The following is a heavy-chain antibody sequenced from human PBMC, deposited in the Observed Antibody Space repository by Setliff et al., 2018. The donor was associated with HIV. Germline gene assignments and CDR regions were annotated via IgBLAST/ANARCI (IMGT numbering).Heavy chain of an antibody. V-gene: IGHV3-53*01. CDR3: VRGETYAHWPKGDY. D-gene: IGHD3-16*01. CDR1: GLTIRNNY. Sequence: GGSLRLSCAASGLTIRNNYMSWVRQAPGKGLEWVSLLHSGYSTSYADSVKGRFAVSRDNTRNTLFLRMNSLRPEDSAMYYCVRGETYAHWPKGDYWGQGTLVTVSS. CDR2: LHSGYST. J-gene: IGHJ4*02.